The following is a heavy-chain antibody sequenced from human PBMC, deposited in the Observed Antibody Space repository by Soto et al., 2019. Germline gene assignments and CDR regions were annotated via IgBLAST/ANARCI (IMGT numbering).Heavy chain of an antibody. CDR2: ISYDGSNK. V-gene: IGHV3-30-3*01. D-gene: IGHD6-13*01. Sequence: PGGSLRLSCAASGFTFSSYAMHWVRQAPGKGLEWVAVISYDGSNKYYADSVKGRFTISRDNSKNTLYLQMNSLRAEDTAVYYCARAPMFGEQQLVPSYYGMDVWGQGTTVTVSS. CDR1: GFTFSSYA. J-gene: IGHJ6*02. CDR3: ARAPMFGEQQLVPSYYGMDV.